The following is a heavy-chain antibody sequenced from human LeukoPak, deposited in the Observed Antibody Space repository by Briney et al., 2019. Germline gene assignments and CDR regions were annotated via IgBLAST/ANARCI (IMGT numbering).Heavy chain of an antibody. V-gene: IGHV3-30*18. CDR2: ISCDGRNK. CDR1: GFSFAGYG. J-gene: IGHJ4*02. CDR3: VKDRTYHYDSGSSNLDY. D-gene: IGHD3-10*01. Sequence: GRSLRLSCAASGFSFAGYGMNWVRQAPGRGLEWVAVISCDGRNKYYADSVKGLFTISRDNSKNTQYLQMNSLRAEDTAVYYCVKDRTYHYDSGSSNLDYWGQGTLVTVCS.